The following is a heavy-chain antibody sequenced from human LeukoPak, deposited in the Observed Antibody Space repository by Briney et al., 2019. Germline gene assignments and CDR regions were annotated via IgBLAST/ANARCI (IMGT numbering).Heavy chain of an antibody. V-gene: IGHV3-15*01. CDR1: GFTFSNAW. J-gene: IGHJ5*02. D-gene: IGHD2-2*01. Sequence: PGGSLRLSCAASGFTFSNAWMSWVRQAPGKGLDWVGRIKSKTDGCTTDYAAPVEGRFNISRDDSNNTLYLQMNSLKTEDTAVYYCTTAPNIVVVPAATPWGQGTLVTVSS. CDR2: IKSKTDGCTT. CDR3: TTAPNIVVVPAATP.